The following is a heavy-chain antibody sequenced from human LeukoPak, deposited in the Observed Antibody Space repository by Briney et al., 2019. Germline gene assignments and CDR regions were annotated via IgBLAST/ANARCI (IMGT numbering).Heavy chain of an antibody. J-gene: IGHJ6*02. Sequence: PGGSLRLSCAASGFIFTDYWMNWVRQAPGKGLEWVAVISYDGSNKYYADSVKGRFTISRDNAKNSLYLQMNSLRAEDTAVYYCARDPLPPNYYYYGMDVWGQGTTVTVSS. CDR3: ARDPLPPNYYYYGMDV. CDR1: GFIFTDYW. CDR2: ISYDGSNK. V-gene: IGHV3-30*03. D-gene: IGHD1-26*01.